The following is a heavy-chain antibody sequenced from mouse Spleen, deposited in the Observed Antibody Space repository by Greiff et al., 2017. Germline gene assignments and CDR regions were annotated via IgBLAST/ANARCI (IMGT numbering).Heavy chain of an antibody. Sequence: VKVVESGPSLVQPSQSLSITCTVSGFSLTSYGVHWVRQSPGKGLEWLGVIWRGGSTDYNAAFMSRLSITKDNSKSQVFFKMNRLQADDTAIYYCAKPWDGNYAMDYWGQGTSVTVSS. D-gene: IGHD4-1*01. V-gene: IGHV2-5-1*01. CDR3: AKPWDGNYAMDY. CDR1: GFSLTSYG. CDR2: IWRGGST. J-gene: IGHJ4*01.